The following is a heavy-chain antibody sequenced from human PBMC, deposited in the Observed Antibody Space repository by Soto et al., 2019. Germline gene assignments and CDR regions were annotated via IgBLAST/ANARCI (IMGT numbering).Heavy chain of an antibody. Sequence: EVELVESGGGLAQTGRSLTLSCAGSGFKFDDNDMYWVRQAPGKGLEWVAGISWNSGTIGYADSVKGRFTISRDNAKNSLFLEMSPLRREDTAIYYCVKSPWSRRGDLDLWGRGTLVTVSS. J-gene: IGHJ2*01. CDR2: ISWNSGTI. D-gene: IGHD2-8*01. V-gene: IGHV3-9*01. CDR3: VKSPWSRRGDLDL. CDR1: GFKFDDND.